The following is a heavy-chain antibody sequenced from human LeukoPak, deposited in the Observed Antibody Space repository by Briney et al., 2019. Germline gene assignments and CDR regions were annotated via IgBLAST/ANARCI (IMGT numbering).Heavy chain of an antibody. V-gene: IGHV4-30-4*01. Sequence: SETLSLTCTVSGGSISSGDYYWSWIRQPPGKGLEWIGYIYYSGSTYYNPSLKSRVTISVDTSKNQFSLKLSSVTAADTAVYYCARGEGSGSGYYYYYGMDVWGQGTTVTVSS. J-gene: IGHJ6*02. CDR3: ARGEGSGSGYYYYYGMDV. D-gene: IGHD3-10*01. CDR2: IYYSGST. CDR1: GGSISSGDYY.